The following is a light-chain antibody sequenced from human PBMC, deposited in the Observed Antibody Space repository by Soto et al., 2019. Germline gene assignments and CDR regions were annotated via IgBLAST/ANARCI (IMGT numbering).Light chain of an antibody. Sequence: QSALTQPRSVSGYPGQSVTISCTGTSSDVGGYSYVSWYQQHPGKAPKVMIYDVSKRPSGVRDRFSGSKSGNTASLTISGLQAEDEADYYCCSYAGTYTFVFGSGTKVTVL. V-gene: IGLV2-11*01. CDR2: DVS. CDR3: CSYAGTYTFV. J-gene: IGLJ1*01. CDR1: SSDVGGYSY.